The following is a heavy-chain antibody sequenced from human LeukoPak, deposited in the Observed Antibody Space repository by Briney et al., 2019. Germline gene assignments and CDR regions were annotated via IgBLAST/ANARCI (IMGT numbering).Heavy chain of an antibody. Sequence: SETLSLTCTVSGGSISSGDYYWSWIRQPPGKGLEWIGYIYYSGSTYYNPSLKSRVTISVDTSKNQFSLKLSSVTAADTAVYYCARSLSTKVNYYGSGSYPNYGMDVWGQGTTVTVSS. CDR2: IYYSGST. CDR3: ARSLSTKVNYYGSGSYPNYGMDV. CDR1: GGSISSGDYY. V-gene: IGHV4-30-4*01. D-gene: IGHD3-10*01. J-gene: IGHJ6*02.